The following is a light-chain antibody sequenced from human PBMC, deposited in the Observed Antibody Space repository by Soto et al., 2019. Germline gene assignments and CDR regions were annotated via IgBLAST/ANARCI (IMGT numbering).Light chain of an antibody. CDR2: DVN. J-gene: IGLJ2*01. CDR3: TSWTTSTTMI. V-gene: IGLV2-14*03. Sequence: QSVLTQPASVSGSLGQSITISCTGTSSDIGAYNFVSWYQQHPGKAPKLMLYDVNIRPSGVSNRFSGSKSGNTASLTISGLQAEDEADYYCTSWTTSTTMIFGGGTKVPVL. CDR1: SSDIGAYNF.